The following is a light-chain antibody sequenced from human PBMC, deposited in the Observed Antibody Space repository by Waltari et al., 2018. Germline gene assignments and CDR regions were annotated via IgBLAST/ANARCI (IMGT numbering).Light chain of an antibody. J-gene: IGLJ2*01. Sequence: QSVLTQPPSVSEAPRQRVTISCSGSTSNIANNAVNWYQQLPGKAPKLLIYYDDWLPSGFSDRFSASKSGTSASLAISGLQSEDEADYYCSVWDDSLNGQVFGGGTKLTVL. V-gene: IGLV1-36*01. CDR2: YDD. CDR3: SVWDDSLNGQV. CDR1: TSNIANNA.